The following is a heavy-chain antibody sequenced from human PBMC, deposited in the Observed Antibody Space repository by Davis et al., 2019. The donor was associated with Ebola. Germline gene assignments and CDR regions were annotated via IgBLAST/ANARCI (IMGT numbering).Heavy chain of an antibody. CDR1: GFTFSGSA. CDR3: TSDLQLAYCGGDCYGSVDV. V-gene: IGHV3-73*01. J-gene: IGHJ6*02. D-gene: IGHD2-21*02. CDR2: IRSKANSYAT. Sequence: GGSLRLSCAASGFTFSGSAMHWVRQASGKGLEWVGRIRSKANSYATAYAASVKGRFTISRDDSKNTAYLQMNSLKTEDTAVYYCTSDLQLAYCGGDCYGSVDVWGQGTTVTVSS.